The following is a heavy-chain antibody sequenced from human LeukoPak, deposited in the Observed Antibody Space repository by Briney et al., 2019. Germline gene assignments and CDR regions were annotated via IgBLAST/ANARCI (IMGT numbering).Heavy chain of an antibody. J-gene: IGHJ4*02. V-gene: IGHV1-2*02. CDR2: INPNRGGT. Sequence: ASVKVSCKASGYTFTGYYMHWVRQAPGQGLEWMGWINPNRGGTNYAQKFQGRVTMTRDTSISTAYMELSRLRSDDTAVYYCARLVDTAMVYYFDYWGQGTLVTVSS. D-gene: IGHD5-18*01. CDR3: ARLVDTAMVYYFDY. CDR1: GYTFTGYY.